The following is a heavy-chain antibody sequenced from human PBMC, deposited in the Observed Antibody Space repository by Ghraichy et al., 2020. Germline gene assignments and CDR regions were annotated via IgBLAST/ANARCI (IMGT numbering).Heavy chain of an antibody. V-gene: IGHV3-30*18. D-gene: IGHD6-19*01. CDR1: GFTVSTYG. CDR3: AKDGREQWLPRGMDV. CDR2: IIYDGSNT. Sequence: GESLNISCAASGFTVSTYGVHWVRQAPGKGLEWVAVIIYDGSNTYYEDSVRSRFTISRDNSKNTVYLQMNSLRAEDSAVYYCAKDGREQWLPRGMDVLGQGTTVTVCS. J-gene: IGHJ6*02.